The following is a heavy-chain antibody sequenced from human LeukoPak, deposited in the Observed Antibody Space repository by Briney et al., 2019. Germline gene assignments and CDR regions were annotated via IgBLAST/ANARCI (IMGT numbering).Heavy chain of an antibody. Sequence: GASVKVSCKVSGATLSKISIDWVRQAPGKGLEWMGTFGHQDGETTHAQNFQGRFNMTVDTAADTAYTEMSSLMSEDTAMYYCATGAIVLDCWAQGTLVTVSS. CDR3: ATGAIVLDC. V-gene: IGHV1-24*01. CDR1: GATLSKIS. CDR2: FGHQDGET. D-gene: IGHD2/OR15-2a*01. J-gene: IGHJ4*02.